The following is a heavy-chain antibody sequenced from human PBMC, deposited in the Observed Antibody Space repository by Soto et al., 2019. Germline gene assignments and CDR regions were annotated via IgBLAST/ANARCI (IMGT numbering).Heavy chain of an antibody. CDR2: ISGSGGST. CDR1: GFTFSSYA. Sequence: GGSLRLSCAASGFTFSSYAMSWVRQAPGKGLEWVSAISGSGGSTYYADSVKGRFTISRYNSKNTLYLQMNSLRAEDTAVYYCAKDKEEQLVGVGDYWGQGTLVTVSS. V-gene: IGHV3-23*01. D-gene: IGHD6-6*01. CDR3: AKDKEEQLVGVGDY. J-gene: IGHJ4*02.